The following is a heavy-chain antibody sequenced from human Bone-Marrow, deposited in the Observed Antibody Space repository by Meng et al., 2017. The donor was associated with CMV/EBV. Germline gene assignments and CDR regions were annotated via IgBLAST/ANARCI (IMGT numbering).Heavy chain of an antibody. CDR1: GFTFSSYS. J-gene: IGHJ4*02. Sequence: GESLKISCAASGFTFSSYSMNWVRQAPGKGLEWVAFIRYDGSNKYYADSVKGRFTISRDNSKNTLYLQMNSLRAEDTAVYYCAGASVIALFYWGQGTRVTGSS. CDR3: AGASVIALFY. V-gene: IGHV3-30*02. CDR2: IRYDGSNK. D-gene: IGHD2-21*01.